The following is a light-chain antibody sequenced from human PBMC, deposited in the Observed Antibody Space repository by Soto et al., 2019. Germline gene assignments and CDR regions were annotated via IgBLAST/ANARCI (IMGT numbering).Light chain of an antibody. CDR1: RSDVGGYNY. J-gene: IGLJ2*01. CDR3: RSYTSSSTRV. Sequence: QSALTQPASVSGSPGQSITISGTGTRSDVGGYNYVSWYQQQPGKAPNLLIYEVSNRPSGVSNRFSGSKSGNTASLTISGLQAEDEADYSGRSYTSSSTRVFGGGTQGTGL. V-gene: IGLV2-14*01. CDR2: EVS.